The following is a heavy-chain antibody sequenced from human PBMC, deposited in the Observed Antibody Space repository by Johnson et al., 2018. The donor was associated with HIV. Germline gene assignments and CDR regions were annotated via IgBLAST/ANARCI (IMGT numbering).Heavy chain of an antibody. CDR3: ATEPNAFDF. CDR2: IKSKTDGGTT. V-gene: IGHV3-15*01. CDR1: GLTVSTNY. J-gene: IGHJ3*01. Sequence: VQLVESGGGMVQPGGSLRLSCAASGLTVSTNYMSWVRQAPGRGLEWVGRIKSKTDGGTTDYAAPVKGRFTISRDDSKNTLYLQMNSLKTEDTAVYYCATEPNAFDFWGQGTMVTVSS.